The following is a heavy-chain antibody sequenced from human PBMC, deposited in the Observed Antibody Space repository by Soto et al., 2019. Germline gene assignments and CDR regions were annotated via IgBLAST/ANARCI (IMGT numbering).Heavy chain of an antibody. V-gene: IGHV1-3*01. Sequence: QVQLVQSGAEVKKPGASVKVSCKASGYTFTSYAMHWVRQAPGQRLEWMGWINAGNGNTKYSQKFQGRVTITRDTSASTAYMELSSLRSEDTAVYYCAREPIVFDSVRPYYDFWSGYYSLDYWGQGTLVTVSS. CDR3: AREPIVFDSVRPYYDFWSGYYSLDY. J-gene: IGHJ4*02. D-gene: IGHD3-3*01. CDR2: INAGNGNT. CDR1: GYTFTSYA.